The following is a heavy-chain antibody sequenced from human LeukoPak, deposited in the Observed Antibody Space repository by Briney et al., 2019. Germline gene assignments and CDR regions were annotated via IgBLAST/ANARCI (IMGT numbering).Heavy chain of an antibody. Sequence: ASGPALVKPTQTLTLTCTFSGLSRLTDELRVGWIRQLPGKALEWLSSIDWDDDKFYNTSLETRLTVSKDTSKNQVVLTMTNMDPVDTATYYCARMRTYYGLGYWGPGILVTVSS. V-gene: IGHV2-70*04. D-gene: IGHD3-22*01. J-gene: IGHJ4*02. CDR1: GLSRLTDELR. CDR2: IDWDDDK. CDR3: ARMRTYYGLGY.